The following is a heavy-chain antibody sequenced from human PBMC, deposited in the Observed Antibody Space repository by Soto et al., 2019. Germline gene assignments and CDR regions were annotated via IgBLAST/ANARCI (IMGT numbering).Heavy chain of an antibody. CDR3: ARSENMVRGVRDDY. V-gene: IGHV1-24*01. CDR1: GYTLTELS. D-gene: IGHD3-10*01. J-gene: IGHJ4*02. CDR2: FDPNYGEA. Sequence: VASVKVSCKVSGYTLTELSMHWVRQAPGKGLEWMGGFDPNYGEANYAQKFQGRVTITADESTSTAYMELSSLRSEDTAVYYCARSENMVRGVRDDYWGQGTLVTVSS.